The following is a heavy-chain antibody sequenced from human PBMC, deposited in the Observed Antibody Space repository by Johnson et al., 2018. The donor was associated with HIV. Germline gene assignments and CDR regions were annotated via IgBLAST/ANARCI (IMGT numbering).Heavy chain of an antibody. V-gene: IGHV3-30*04. Sequence: QVQLVESGGGVVQPGRSLRLSCAASGFTFSSYAMHWVRQAPGKGLEWVAVISYDGSNKYYADSVKGRFTISRDNSKNTLYLQMNSLRAEDTAVYYCARATGSWMDAFDIGGQGTMVTVSS. D-gene: IGHD2-2*03. CDR1: GFTFSSYA. CDR2: ISYDGSNK. CDR3: ARATGSWMDAFDI. J-gene: IGHJ3*02.